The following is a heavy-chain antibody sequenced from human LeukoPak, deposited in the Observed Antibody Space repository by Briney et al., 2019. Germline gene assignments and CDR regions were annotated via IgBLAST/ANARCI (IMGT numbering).Heavy chain of an antibody. V-gene: IGHV3-64*01. CDR2: ISSNGGST. CDR3: ARDLAGVVGTTLAFDY. CDR1: GFTFSSYA. D-gene: IGHD1-26*01. J-gene: IGHJ4*02. Sequence: GGSLRLSCAASGFTFSSYAMSWVRQAPGKGLEWVSAISSNGGSTYYANSVKGRFSISRDNSKNTLYLQMGSLRAEDMAVYYCARDLAGVVGTTLAFDYWGQGTLVTVSS.